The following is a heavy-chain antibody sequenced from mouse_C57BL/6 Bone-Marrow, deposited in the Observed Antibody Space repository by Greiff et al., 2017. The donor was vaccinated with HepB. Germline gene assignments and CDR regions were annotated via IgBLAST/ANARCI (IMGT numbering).Heavy chain of an antibody. J-gene: IGHJ2*01. V-gene: IGHV1-55*01. D-gene: IGHD1-1*01. CDR2: TYPGSGST. CDR3: ARAAYYVSRYAYFDY. CDR1: GYTFTSYW. Sequence: QVQLQQPGAELVKPGASVKMSCKASGYTFTSYWITGVKQRPGQGLEWIGDTYPGSGSTNYNEKFKSKATLTVDTSSSTAYMQLSSLTSEDSAVYSCARAAYYVSRYAYFDYWGQGTTLTVSS.